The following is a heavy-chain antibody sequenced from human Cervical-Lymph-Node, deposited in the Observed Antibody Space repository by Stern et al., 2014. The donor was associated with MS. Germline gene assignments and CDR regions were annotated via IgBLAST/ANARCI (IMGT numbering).Heavy chain of an antibody. Sequence: ESGPALVKPTQALSLTCTFSGFSLTTAGTRVAWIRQSPGKALEWLGGIDWDDATVSRASLKNRLTISKDTSKNQVVLTMTNMDPVDTAAFYCARSLAGVCDYWGQGIRVSVTS. CDR2: IDWDDAT. J-gene: IGHJ4*02. V-gene: IGHV2-70*04. CDR3: ARSLAGVCDY. CDR1: GFSLTTAGTR.